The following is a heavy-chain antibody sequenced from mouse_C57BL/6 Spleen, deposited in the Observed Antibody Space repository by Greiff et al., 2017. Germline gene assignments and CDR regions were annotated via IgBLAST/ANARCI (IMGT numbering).Heavy chain of an antibody. CDR3: ARGDSAGPAWFGY. CDR1: GYAFSSYW. Sequence: VQLQQSGAELVKPGASVKISCKASGYAFSSYWMNWVKQRPGKGLEWIGQIYPGDGDTNYNGKFKGKATLTADKSSSTAYMQRSSLTSEDSAVYFCARGDSAGPAWFGYWGQGTLVTVSA. CDR2: IYPGDGDT. D-gene: IGHD3-2*02. V-gene: IGHV1-80*01. J-gene: IGHJ3*01.